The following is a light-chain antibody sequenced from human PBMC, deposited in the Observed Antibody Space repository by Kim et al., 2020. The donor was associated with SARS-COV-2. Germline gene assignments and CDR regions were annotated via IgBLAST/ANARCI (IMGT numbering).Light chain of an antibody. V-gene: IGKV3-15*01. CDR1: QGVSSD. CDR3: QQYNNWPHT. Sequence: SMSPGERATLSCRASQGVSSDLALYQQKPGQAPRLLIYGASTRATGIPVRFSGSGSGTDFTLTISSLQSEDFALYYCQQYNNWPHTFGQGTKLEIK. J-gene: IGKJ2*01. CDR2: GAS.